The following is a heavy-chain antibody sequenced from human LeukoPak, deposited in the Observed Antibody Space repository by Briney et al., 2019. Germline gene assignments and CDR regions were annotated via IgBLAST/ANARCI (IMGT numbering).Heavy chain of an antibody. V-gene: IGHV6-1*01. Sequence: SQTLSLTCAISGDSVSSNSAAWHWIRQSPSRGLEWLGRTYYRSKWFNDYAVSVKSRITNNPDTSKNQFSLQLNSVTPEDTAVYYCARAAAAKGAFDYWGQGTLVTVSS. J-gene: IGHJ4*02. D-gene: IGHD6-13*01. CDR2: TYYRSKWFN. CDR3: ARAAAAKGAFDY. CDR1: GDSVSSNSAA.